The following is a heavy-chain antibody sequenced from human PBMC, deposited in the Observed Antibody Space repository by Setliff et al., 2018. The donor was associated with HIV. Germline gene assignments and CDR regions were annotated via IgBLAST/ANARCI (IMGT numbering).Heavy chain of an antibody. CDR1: GGSISGHY. D-gene: IGHD3-16*01. CDR2: FSVPGTT. V-gene: IGHV4-4*07. CDR3: ARRKGGYGLDV. J-gene: IGHJ6*02. Sequence: SETLSLTCTVSGGSISGHYWSWIRQPAGKGLEWIGRFSVPGTTNYGPSFKSRLTIWVDMSKNQFSLKLTSVTAADTAVYYCARRKGGYGLDVWGQGTTVTVSS.